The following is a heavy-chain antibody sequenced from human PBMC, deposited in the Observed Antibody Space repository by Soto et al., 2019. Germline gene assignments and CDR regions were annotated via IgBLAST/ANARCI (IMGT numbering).Heavy chain of an antibody. Sequence: SETLSLTCAVYGGSFSGYYWTWIRQPPGTGLEWIGEINHSGSTNYNPSLKSRVTISVDTSKNQLSLRLSSVTAADTAVYYCASTQQWLAFDYWGQGALVTVSS. D-gene: IGHD6-19*01. J-gene: IGHJ4*02. V-gene: IGHV4-34*01. CDR2: INHSGST. CDR1: GGSFSGYY. CDR3: ASTQQWLAFDY.